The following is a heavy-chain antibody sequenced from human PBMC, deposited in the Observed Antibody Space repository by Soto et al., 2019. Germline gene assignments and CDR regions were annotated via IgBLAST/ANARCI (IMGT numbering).Heavy chain of an antibody. CDR1: GGTFSSYT. J-gene: IGHJ5*02. Sequence: QVQLVQSGAEVKKPGSSVKVSCKASGGTFSSYTISWVRQAPGQGREWMGRIIPILGIANYAQKFQGRVTITADKSTSTAYMGLSSLRSEDTDVYYCARGRYCSGGRCSLINWFDPWGQGTLVTVSS. D-gene: IGHD2-15*01. CDR3: ARGRYCSGGRCSLINWFDP. CDR2: IIPILGIA. V-gene: IGHV1-69*02.